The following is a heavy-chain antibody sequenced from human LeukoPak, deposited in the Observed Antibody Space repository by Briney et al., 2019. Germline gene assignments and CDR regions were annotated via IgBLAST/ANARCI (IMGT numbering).Heavy chain of an antibody. Sequence: GGSLRLSCAASGFTVSSNYMSWVRQAPGEGLEWVSVIYSGGSTYYADSVKGRFTISRDNSKNTLYLQMNSLRAEDTAVYYCARCSGAAAGSYYYYYGMDVWGQGTTVTVSS. V-gene: IGHV3-66*02. CDR3: ARCSGAAAGSYYYYYGMDV. CDR2: IYSGGST. D-gene: IGHD6-13*01. CDR1: GFTVSSNY. J-gene: IGHJ6*02.